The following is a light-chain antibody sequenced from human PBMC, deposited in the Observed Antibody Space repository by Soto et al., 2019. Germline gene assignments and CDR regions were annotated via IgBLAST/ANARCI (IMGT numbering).Light chain of an antibody. V-gene: IGKV3-20*01. J-gene: IGKJ4*01. CDR3: QQYGSLLT. CDR1: QSVSSSY. Sequence: DIVLTQSPGTLSLSPGERATLSCRAIQSVSSSYLACYQQKPGQAPRLLIYGASSRATGIPDRFSGSGSGTDFTLTISRLEPEDFAVYYCQQYGSLLTFGGGTKVDIK. CDR2: GAS.